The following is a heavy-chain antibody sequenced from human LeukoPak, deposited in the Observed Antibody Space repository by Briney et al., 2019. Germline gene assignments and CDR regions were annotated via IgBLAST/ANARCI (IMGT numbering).Heavy chain of an antibody. J-gene: IGHJ4*02. D-gene: IGHD3-22*01. CDR3: ASLDSRGYYFGY. CDR2: IGSSSSTYI. Sequence: GGSLRLSCAASGFTFSNYGMNWVRQAPGKGLEWISYIGSSSSTYIYYADSVKGRFTISRDNSKNTLYLQMNSLRAEDTAVYYCASLDSRGYYFGYWGQGTLVTVSS. V-gene: IGHV3-48*01. CDR1: GFTFSNYG.